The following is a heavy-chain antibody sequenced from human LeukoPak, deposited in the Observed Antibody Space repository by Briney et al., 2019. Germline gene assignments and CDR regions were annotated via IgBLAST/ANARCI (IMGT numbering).Heavy chain of an antibody. D-gene: IGHD3-3*01. CDR3: ARGSRLGVVERDAFDI. CDR2: IKQDGSEK. V-gene: IGHV3-7*01. J-gene: IGHJ3*02. CDR1: GFTFSSRDW. Sequence: QSGGSLRLSCVASGFTFSSRDWMTWVRQAPGKGLEWVANIKQDGSEKNYVDSVKGRFTISRDNAKNSLYLQMNSLRAEDTAVYYCARGSRLGVVERDAFDIWGQGTMVTVSS.